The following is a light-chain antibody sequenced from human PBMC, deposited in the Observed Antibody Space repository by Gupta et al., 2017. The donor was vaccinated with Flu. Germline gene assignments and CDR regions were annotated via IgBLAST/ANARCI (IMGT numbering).Light chain of an antibody. CDR3: QQSYSTPPT. CDR2: AAS. CDR1: QSISSY. J-gene: IGKJ1*01. V-gene: IGKV1-39*01. Sequence: DIQMTQSPSSLSASVGDRVTITRRASQSISSYLNWYQQKPGKAPKPLIYAASSLQSGVPSRFSGSGSGTDFTLTISSLQPEDFATYYCQQSYSTPPTFGQGTKVEIK.